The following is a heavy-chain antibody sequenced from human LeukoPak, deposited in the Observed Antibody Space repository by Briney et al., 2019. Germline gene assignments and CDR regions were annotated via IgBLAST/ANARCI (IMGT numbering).Heavy chain of an antibody. CDR2: ISWNSGSI. D-gene: IGHD6-13*01. CDR1: GFTFDDYA. J-gene: IGHJ1*01. V-gene: IGHV3-9*01. Sequence: PGGSLRLSCAASGFTFDDYAMHWVRQAPGKGLEWVSGISWNSGSIGYADSGKGRFTISRDNAKNSLYLQMNSLRAEDTALYYCAKAGSSSWYYEYFQHWGQGTLVTVSS. CDR3: AKAGSSSWYYEYFQH.